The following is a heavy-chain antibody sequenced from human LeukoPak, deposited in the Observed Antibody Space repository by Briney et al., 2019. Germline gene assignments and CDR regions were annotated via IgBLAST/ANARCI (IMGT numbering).Heavy chain of an antibody. J-gene: IGHJ4*02. Sequence: GGSLRLSCAASGFTFSSYWMSWVRQAPGKGLEWVANIKQDGSEKYYVDSVKGRFTISRDNSKNTLYLQMNSLRAEDTAVYYCANAALYPGYFDYWGQGTLVTVSS. V-gene: IGHV3-7*01. CDR2: IKQDGSEK. CDR3: ANAALYPGYFDY. D-gene: IGHD5/OR15-5a*01. CDR1: GFTFSSYW.